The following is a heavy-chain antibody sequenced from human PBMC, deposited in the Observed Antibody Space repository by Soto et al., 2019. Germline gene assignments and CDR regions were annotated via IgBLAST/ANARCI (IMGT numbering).Heavy chain of an antibody. V-gene: IGHV1-46*01. CDR1: GGTFSSYA. CDR2: INPSGGST. D-gene: IGHD4-17*01. Sequence: QVQLVQSGAEVKKPGSSVKVSCKASGGTFSSYAISWVRQAPGQGLEWMGIINPSGGSTSYAQKFQGRVTMTRDTSTSTVYMELSSLRSEDTAVYYCASYGGPSRAYYYYGMDVWGQGTTVTVSS. J-gene: IGHJ6*02. CDR3: ASYGGPSRAYYYYGMDV.